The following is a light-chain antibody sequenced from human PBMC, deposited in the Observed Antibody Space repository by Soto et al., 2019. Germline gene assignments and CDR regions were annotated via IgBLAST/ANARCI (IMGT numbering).Light chain of an antibody. Sequence: QSVLTQPPSGSAAPGQKVTISCSGNSSNIGSNDVSWYQQLPGKVPKLLIYENSQRPSGIPDRFSGSKSGTSATLGITGLQTGDEADYYCGTWDSSLIALFGTGTKVTVL. CDR1: SSNIGSND. CDR3: GTWDSSLIAL. J-gene: IGLJ1*01. CDR2: ENS. V-gene: IGLV1-51*02.